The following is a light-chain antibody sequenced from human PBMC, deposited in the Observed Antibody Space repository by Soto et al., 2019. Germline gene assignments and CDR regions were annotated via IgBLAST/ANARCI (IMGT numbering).Light chain of an antibody. CDR1: TSDVGNGFDS. V-gene: IGLV2-14*03. J-gene: IGLJ2*01. CDR2: DVT. Sequence: QSALTQPASVSGSPGQSITISCSGSTSDVGNGFDSVSWYQQHPGKAPKLIIYDVTDRPSGISDRFSGSKSGNTASLTISGLQPEDEADYYCSSKRDRNTVLFAGGTKLTVL. CDR3: SSKRDRNTVL.